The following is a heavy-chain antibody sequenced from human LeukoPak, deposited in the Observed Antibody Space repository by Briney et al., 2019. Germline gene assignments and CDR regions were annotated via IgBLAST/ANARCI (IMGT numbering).Heavy chain of an antibody. CDR2: IYTSGST. J-gene: IGHJ6*03. CDR3: ARGLSSGSEGLYYYYYMDV. V-gene: IGHV4-4*07. D-gene: IGHD1-26*01. CDR1: GGSISSYY. Sequence: SETLSLTCTVSGGSISSYYWSWIRQPAGKGLEWIGRIYTSGSTNYNPSLKSRVTMSVDTSKNQFSLKLSSVTAADTAVYYCARGLSSGSEGLYYYYYMDVWGKGTTVTVSS.